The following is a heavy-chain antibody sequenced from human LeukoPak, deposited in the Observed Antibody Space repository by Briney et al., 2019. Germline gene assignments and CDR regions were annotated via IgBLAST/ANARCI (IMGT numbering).Heavy chain of an antibody. Sequence: ASVKVSCKASGYTFTSYGISWVRQAPGQGLEWMGWISAYNGNTNYAQKRQGRVTMTTDTSTSTAYMELRSLRSDDTAVYYCARDGLGYCSSTSCSPFDYWGQGTLVTVSS. J-gene: IGHJ4*02. CDR2: ISAYNGNT. D-gene: IGHD2-2*01. CDR1: GYTFTSYG. CDR3: ARDGLGYCSSTSCSPFDY. V-gene: IGHV1-18*01.